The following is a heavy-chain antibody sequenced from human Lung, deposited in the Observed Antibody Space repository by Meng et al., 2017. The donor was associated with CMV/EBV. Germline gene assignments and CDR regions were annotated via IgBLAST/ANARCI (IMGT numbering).Heavy chain of an antibody. V-gene: IGHV3-30*02. J-gene: IGHJ6*02. CDR2: IRYDGNNK. CDR3: AKDLRSLRRFYYYGMDV. CDR1: GFTFSFYG. Sequence: GESLKISCAASGFTFSFYGLHWVRQAPGKGLEWVAFIRYDGNNKFYADSVKGRFTIARDRSKNTLYLQMNSLRADDTAVYYCAKDLRSLRRFYYYGMDVWGQGXTVT. D-gene: IGHD3-3*01.